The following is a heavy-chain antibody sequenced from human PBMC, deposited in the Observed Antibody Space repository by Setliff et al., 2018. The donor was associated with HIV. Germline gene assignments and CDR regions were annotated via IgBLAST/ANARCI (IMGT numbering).Heavy chain of an antibody. V-gene: IGHV4-59*08. CDR2: VDYSGTP. D-gene: IGHD3-22*01. CDR1: GDSLGSHY. Sequence: PSETLSLTCSVSGDSLGSHYWSWVRQPPGKGLEWIGSVDYSGTPNYSPSLKSRIVISLDTSKKQFSLHFYSVTAADTAVYYCARSRIRGYYDTSPAMAFDIWGQGTMVTVSS. CDR3: ARSRIRGYYDTSPAMAFDI. J-gene: IGHJ3*02.